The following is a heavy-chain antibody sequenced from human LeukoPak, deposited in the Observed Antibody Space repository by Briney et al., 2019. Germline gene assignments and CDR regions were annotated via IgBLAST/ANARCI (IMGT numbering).Heavy chain of an antibody. V-gene: IGHV4-59*01. Sequence: SETLSLTCTVSGGSISSYYWSWIRQPPGKGLEWIGYIYYSGSTNYNPSLKSRVTISVDTSKNQFSLKLSSVTAADTAVYYCARTDGGDNSAFDYWGQGTLVTVSS. J-gene: IGHJ4*02. D-gene: IGHD2-21*02. CDR2: IYYSGST. CDR1: GGSISSYY. CDR3: ARTDGGDNSAFDY.